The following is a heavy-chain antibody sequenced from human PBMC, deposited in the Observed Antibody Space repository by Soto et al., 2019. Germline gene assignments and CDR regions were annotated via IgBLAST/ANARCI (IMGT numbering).Heavy chain of an antibody. CDR1: GGTFSSDA. D-gene: IGHD2-2*01. V-gene: IGHV1-69*12. CDR2: IIPIFGTT. J-gene: IGHJ5*02. Sequence: VQLVQSGAEVKTPGSSVHVSCKASGGTFSSDAIHWVRQAPGQGLEWMGGIIPIFGTTSYAQKFQGRVTMTADESTSTAYMKLSSLRSEDTAVYYCAREACITTSCYHGFDPWGQGTLVTVSS. CDR3: AREACITTSCYHGFDP.